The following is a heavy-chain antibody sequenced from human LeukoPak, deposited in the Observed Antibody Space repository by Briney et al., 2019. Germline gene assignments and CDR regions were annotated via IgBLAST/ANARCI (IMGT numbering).Heavy chain of an antibody. J-gene: IGHJ4*02. Sequence: GESLKISCKGSGYSFTSNWIGWVRQMPGKGLEWMGIIYPGDPDTRYSPSFQGQVSISADKSITTAYLQWSSLKASDTAMYYCARRGNWNYDIDYWGQGTLVTVSS. V-gene: IGHV5-51*01. D-gene: IGHD1-7*01. CDR3: ARRGNWNYDIDY. CDR1: GYSFTSNW. CDR2: IYPGDPDT.